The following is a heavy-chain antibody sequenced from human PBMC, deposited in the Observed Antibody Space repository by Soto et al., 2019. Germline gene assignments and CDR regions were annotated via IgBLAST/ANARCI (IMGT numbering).Heavy chain of an antibody. CDR3: ARRGQRGFFDY. Sequence: SETLSLTCTVSGGSVSSGSYYWSWIRQPPGKGLEWIGYIFYSGSTTYNPSLKSRVTISVDTSKNQFSLKLTSVTAADTAVYYCARRGQRGFFDYWGQGXRVTVYS. CDR2: IFYSGST. V-gene: IGHV4-61*01. D-gene: IGHD3-3*01. CDR1: GGSVSSGSYY. J-gene: IGHJ4*02.